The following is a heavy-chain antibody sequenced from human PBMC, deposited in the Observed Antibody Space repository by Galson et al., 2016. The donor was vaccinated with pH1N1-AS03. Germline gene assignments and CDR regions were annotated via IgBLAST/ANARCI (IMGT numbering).Heavy chain of an antibody. CDR1: GFTFTDYY. J-gene: IGHJ4*02. Sequence: SVKVSCKASGFTFTDYYIHWIRQVPGQGLEWMGRINSKSGATKYVQKFEGRATMTRDTSISIAFLELTSLHSDDTAVYFCARGDSGATATITNFDYWGQGTRVTVSS. CDR2: INSKSGAT. D-gene: IGHD5-24*01. V-gene: IGHV1-2*06. CDR3: ARGDSGATATITNFDY.